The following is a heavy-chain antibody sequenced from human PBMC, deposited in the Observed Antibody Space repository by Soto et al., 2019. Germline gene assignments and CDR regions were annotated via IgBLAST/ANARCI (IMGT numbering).Heavy chain of an antibody. Sequence: QVQLVESGGGVVQPGRSLRLSCAASGFTFSNYAMHWVRQAPGKGLEWMAGIPGDGDRILYAESVKGRFTISRDNSKKRVYLQINGVGVEGAVVYYCVTLRRHDGANRDTWG. J-gene: IGHJ5*01. CDR1: GFTFSNYA. CDR3: VTLRRHDGANRDT. D-gene: IGHD1-26*01. CDR2: IPGDGDRI. V-gene: IGHV3-30-3*01.